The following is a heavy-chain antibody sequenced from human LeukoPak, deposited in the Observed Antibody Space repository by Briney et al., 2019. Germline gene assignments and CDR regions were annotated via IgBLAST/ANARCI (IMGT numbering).Heavy chain of an antibody. D-gene: IGHD3-22*01. CDR2: MNPNSGNT. CDR3: GSYVSNGDYYGA. CDR1: GYTFTSYD. J-gene: IGHJ5*02. Sequence: ASVKVSCKASGYTFTSYDINWVRQATGQGLEWMGWMNPNSGNTGYAQKFHGKVTMTRNTTIKTAHMERCSLRAEDTAEYYCGSYVSNGDYYGAWGQGTLVTVSS. V-gene: IGHV1-8*01.